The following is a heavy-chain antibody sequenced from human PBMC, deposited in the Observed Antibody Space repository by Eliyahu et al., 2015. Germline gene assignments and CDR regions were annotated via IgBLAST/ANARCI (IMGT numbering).Heavy chain of an antibody. CDR1: GGSFSGYY. CDR3: ARDHSSGWYYYYYGMDV. Sequence: QVQLQQWGAGLLKPSETLSLTCAVYGGSFSGYYWSWIRQPPGKGLEWIGEINHSGSTNYNPSLKSRVTISVDTSKNQFSLKLSSVTAADTAVYYCARDHSSGWYYYYYGMDVWGQGTTVTVSS. D-gene: IGHD6-19*01. J-gene: IGHJ6*02. CDR2: INHSGST. V-gene: IGHV4-34*01.